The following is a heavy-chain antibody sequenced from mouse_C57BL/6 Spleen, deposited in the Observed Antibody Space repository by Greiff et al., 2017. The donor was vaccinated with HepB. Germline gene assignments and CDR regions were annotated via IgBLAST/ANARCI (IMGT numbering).Heavy chain of an antibody. Sequence: VQLQQSGAELVKPGASVKLSCKASGYTFTSYWMHWVKQRPGQGLEWIGMIHPNSGSTNYNEKFKSKATLTVDKSSSTAYMQLSSLTSEDSAVYYCARDPTVVANWYFDVWGTGTTVTVSS. CDR3: ARDPTVVANWYFDV. CDR2: IHPNSGST. D-gene: IGHD1-1*01. CDR1: GYTFTSYW. J-gene: IGHJ1*03. V-gene: IGHV1-64*01.